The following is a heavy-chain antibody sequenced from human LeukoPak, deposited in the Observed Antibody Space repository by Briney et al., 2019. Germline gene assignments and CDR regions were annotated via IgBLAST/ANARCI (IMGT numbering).Heavy chain of an antibody. Sequence: SETLSLTCTVSGGSIISYYWSWIRQPPGKGLEWIGYIHYSGSTKYYPSLKSRVTISVDTSHNHFSLKLSSVTAADTAVYFCARVHPDGYSAYWGQGILVTVSP. CDR2: IHYSGST. D-gene: IGHD5-24*01. CDR3: ARVHPDGYSAY. V-gene: IGHV4-59*01. CDR1: GGSIISYY. J-gene: IGHJ4*02.